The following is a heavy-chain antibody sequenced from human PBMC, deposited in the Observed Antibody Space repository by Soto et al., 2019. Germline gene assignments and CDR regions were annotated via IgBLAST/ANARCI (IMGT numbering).Heavy chain of an antibody. D-gene: IGHD6-19*01. CDR3: ARASRVLQWLDSNWFDP. CDR2: ISYDGSNK. V-gene: IGHV3-30-3*01. Sequence: QVKLVESGGGVVQPGRSLRLSCAASGFTFSSYAMHWVRQAPGKGLEWVAVISYDGSNKYYADSVKGRFTISRDNSKNTLYLQMNSLRAEDTAVYYCARASRVLQWLDSNWFDPWGQGSLVTVSS. CDR1: GFTFSSYA. J-gene: IGHJ5*02.